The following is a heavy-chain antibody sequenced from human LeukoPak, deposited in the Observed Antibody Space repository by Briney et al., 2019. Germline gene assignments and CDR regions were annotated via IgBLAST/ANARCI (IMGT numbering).Heavy chain of an antibody. V-gene: IGHV1-46*01. CDR3: ARDSDFQNWFDP. CDR2: INPSSGTT. CDR1: GYTFTSYY. Sequence: GASVTVSFKASGYTFTSYYMHWVRQAPGQGLEWMGIINPSSGTTRYAQKFQGRVTMTRVTSTSTVYMDLSSLRSEDTAVYYCARDSDFQNWFDPWGQGTLVTVSS. J-gene: IGHJ5*02. D-gene: IGHD3-3*01.